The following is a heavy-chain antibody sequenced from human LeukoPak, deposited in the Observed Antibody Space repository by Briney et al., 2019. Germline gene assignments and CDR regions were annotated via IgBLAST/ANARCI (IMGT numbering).Heavy chain of an antibody. J-gene: IGHJ4*02. CDR1: GFTFSSHW. CDR3: ARELIAVAGSFDC. V-gene: IGHV3-7*01. D-gene: IGHD6-19*01. Sequence: PGGSLRLSCAASGFTFSSHWMSWVRQTPGKGLEWVANIKQDGRGKFYVDSLKGRFTISRDNARNSLYLQMNSLRAEDTAVYYCARELIAVAGSFDCWGQGTLVTVSS. CDR2: IKQDGRGK.